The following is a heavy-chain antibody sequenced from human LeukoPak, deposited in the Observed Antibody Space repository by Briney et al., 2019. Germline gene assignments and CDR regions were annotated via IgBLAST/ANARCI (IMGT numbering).Heavy chain of an antibody. D-gene: IGHD6-19*01. Sequence: PSGTLSLTCAVSGGSISSSNWWSWVRQPPGKGLEWIGEIYHSGSTNYNPSLKSRVTISVDKSKNQFSLKLSSVTAADTAVYYCARVSIAVAGTLVFDYWGQGTLVTVSS. V-gene: IGHV4-4*02. CDR2: IYHSGST. J-gene: IGHJ4*02. CDR3: ARVSIAVAGTLVFDY. CDR1: GGSISSSNW.